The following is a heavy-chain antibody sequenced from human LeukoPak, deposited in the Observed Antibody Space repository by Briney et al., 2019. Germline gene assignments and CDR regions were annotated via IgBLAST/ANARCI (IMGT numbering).Heavy chain of an antibody. CDR3: ARVSGTIQIWPQPFGDGMDV. V-gene: IGHV3-23*01. D-gene: IGHD5-18*01. J-gene: IGHJ6*02. CDR1: RFTFSSYV. CDR2: ISGSGRNT. Sequence: GGSLRLSCAASRFTFSSYVMSWVRQAPVKGLECISAISGSGRNTYYADSVKGRFTISRDNSKNTLYLQMNSLRAEDTAVYYCARVSGTIQIWPQPFGDGMDVWGQGTTVTVSS.